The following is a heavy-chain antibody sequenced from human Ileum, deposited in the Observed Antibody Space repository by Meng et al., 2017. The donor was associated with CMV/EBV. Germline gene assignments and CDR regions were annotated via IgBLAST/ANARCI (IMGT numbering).Heavy chain of an antibody. Sequence: QINLSESCPPLLKPPQTLTLPCTVSGFSLSTNGVGVGWIRQPPGKALEWLALIYWDDTKRYSPSLKSRLTISKDTSKNQVVLTMTNTDTVDTATYYCANRRGSGWYETYFDSWGQGTLVTASS. CDR3: ANRRGSGWYETYFDS. V-gene: IGHV2-5*02. J-gene: IGHJ4*02. CDR1: GFSLSTNGVG. D-gene: IGHD6-19*01. CDR2: IYWDDTK.